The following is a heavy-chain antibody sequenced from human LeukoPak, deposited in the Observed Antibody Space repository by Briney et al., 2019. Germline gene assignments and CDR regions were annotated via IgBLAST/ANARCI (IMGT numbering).Heavy chain of an antibody. Sequence: GRSLRLSCAASGFTFSSYGMHWVRQAPGKGLEWVAVISYDGSNKYYADSVKGRFTISRDNSKNTLYLQMNSLRAEDTAVYYCAKAPVWGFFFWGCFFWG. D-gene: IGHD3-16*01. CDR2: ISYDGSNK. CDR1: GFTFSSYG. J-gene: IGHJ6*01. V-gene: IGHV3-30*18. CDR3: AKAPVWGFFFWGCFF.